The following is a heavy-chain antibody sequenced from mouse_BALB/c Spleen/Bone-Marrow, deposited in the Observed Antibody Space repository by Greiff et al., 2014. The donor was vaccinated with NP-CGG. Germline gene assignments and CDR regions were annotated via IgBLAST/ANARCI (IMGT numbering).Heavy chain of an antibody. CDR3: TREGIYFGYDVPMDY. CDR1: GYKFTDYE. D-gene: IGHD2-2*01. V-gene: IGHV1-15*01. J-gene: IGHJ4*01. Sequence: QVQLQQSGAELVRPGASVTLSCKASGYKFTDYEMHWVKQTPVHGLEWIGSIDPETGGTASNQNFKGKATLTADRSSTTAYMELRSLTSEDSAVYYCTREGIYFGYDVPMDYWGQGTSVTVSS. CDR2: IDPETGGT.